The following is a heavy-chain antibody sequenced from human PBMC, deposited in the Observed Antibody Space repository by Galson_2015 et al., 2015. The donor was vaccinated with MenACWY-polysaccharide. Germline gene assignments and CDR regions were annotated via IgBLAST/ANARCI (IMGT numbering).Heavy chain of an antibody. CDR3: AKDTGPGEYAYSWGTFDI. Sequence: SLRLSCAASGFTFSGYAMSWVRQAPGKGLEWVSGVSASGGSTVYTDSAKGRLTMSRDNSKRSLYLQMNSLRAEDTAVYYCAKDTGPGEYAYSWGTFDIWGRGTMVTVSS. D-gene: IGHD3-10*01. J-gene: IGHJ3*02. CDR2: VSASGGST. V-gene: IGHV3-23*01. CDR1: GFTFSGYA.